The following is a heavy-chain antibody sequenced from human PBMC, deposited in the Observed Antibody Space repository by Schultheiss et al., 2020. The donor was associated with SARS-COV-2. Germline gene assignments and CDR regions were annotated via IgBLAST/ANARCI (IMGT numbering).Heavy chain of an antibody. Sequence: SETLSLTCIVSGGSISNYYWSWIRQPPGKGLEWIGYIYYSGSTNYNPSLKSRVTISVDTSKNQFSLKLSSVTAADTAVYYCARVVGAGVRNFYYYKGMDVWGQGTTVTVSS. D-gene: IGHD2-2*01. J-gene: IGHJ6*02. V-gene: IGHV4-59*08. CDR1: GGSISNYY. CDR2: IYYSGST. CDR3: ARVVGAGVRNFYYYKGMDV.